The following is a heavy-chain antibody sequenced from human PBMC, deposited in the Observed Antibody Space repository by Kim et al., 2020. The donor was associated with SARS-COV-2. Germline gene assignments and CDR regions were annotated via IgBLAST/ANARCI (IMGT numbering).Heavy chain of an antibody. J-gene: IGHJ1*01. Sequence: GGSLRLSCAASGFTFSSYAMHWVRQAPGKGLEWVAVISYDGSNKYYADSVKGRFTISRDNSKNTLYLQMNSLRAEDTAVYYCARVEETEVHWGQGTLVTVSS. CDR1: GFTFSSYA. CDR3: ARVEETEVH. V-gene: IGHV3-30-3*01. CDR2: ISYDGSNK.